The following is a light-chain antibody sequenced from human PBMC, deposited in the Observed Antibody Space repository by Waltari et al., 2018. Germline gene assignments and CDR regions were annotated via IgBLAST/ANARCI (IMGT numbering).Light chain of an antibody. CDR1: QTVSSN. CDR2: DAS. V-gene: IGKV3-15*01. Sequence: EVVMTQSPATLSVFPGESATLSCRASQTVSSNLAWYQRRPGQAPRLLIFDASTRAPSVPARFSGSGSGTEFTLTIRSLQSEDSAVYYCQQYNRWPPITFGQGTRLEIK. J-gene: IGKJ5*01. CDR3: QQYNRWPPIT.